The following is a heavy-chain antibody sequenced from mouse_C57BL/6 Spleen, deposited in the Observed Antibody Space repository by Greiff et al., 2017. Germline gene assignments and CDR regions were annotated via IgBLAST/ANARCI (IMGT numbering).Heavy chain of an antibody. D-gene: IGHD2-9*01. CDR3: ARGGPAMVTTRGAWFAY. CDR2: IHPNSGST. V-gene: IGHV1-64*01. Sequence: QVQLQQPGAELVKPGASVKLSCKASGYTFTSYWMHWVKQRPGQGLEWIGMIHPNSGSTNYNEKFKSKATLTVDKSSSPAYMQLSSLTSEDSAVYYCARGGPAMVTTRGAWFAYWGQGTLVTVSA. J-gene: IGHJ3*01. CDR1: GYTFTSYW.